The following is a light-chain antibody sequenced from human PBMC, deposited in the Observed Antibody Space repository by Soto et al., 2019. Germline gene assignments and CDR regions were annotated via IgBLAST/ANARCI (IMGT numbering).Light chain of an antibody. CDR1: QSVSSN. J-gene: IGKJ1*01. CDR2: GAS. V-gene: IGKV3-15*01. Sequence: EIVMTQSPATLSVSPGERATLSCRASQSVSSNLAWYQQKPGQAPRLLIYGASTRGTGIPTRVSGRGSGTEFTRPIRSLPSGEFAVYSCQQVTNWAKTFGQGTKV. CDR3: QQVTNWAKT.